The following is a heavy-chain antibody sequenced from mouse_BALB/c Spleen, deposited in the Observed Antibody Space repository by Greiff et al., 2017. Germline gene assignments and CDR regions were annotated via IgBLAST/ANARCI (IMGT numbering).Heavy chain of an antibody. J-gene: IGHJ4*01. CDR1: GFSLTSYG. V-gene: IGHV2-2*02. CDR2: IWSGGST. D-gene: IGHD2-10*01. Sequence: QVQLQQSGPGLVQPSQSLSITCTVSGFSLTSYGVHWVRQSPGKGLEWLGVIWSGGSTDYNAAFISRLSISKDNSKSQVFFKMNSLQANDTAIYYCATSPYYGNYVGAMDYWGQGTSVTVSS. CDR3: ATSPYYGNYVGAMDY.